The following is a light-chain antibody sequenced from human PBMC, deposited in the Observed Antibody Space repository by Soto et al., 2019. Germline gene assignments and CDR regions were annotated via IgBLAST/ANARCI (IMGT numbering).Light chain of an antibody. CDR3: QQYNGFST. CDR1: QSINNW. CDR2: DVS. Sequence: DIQMTQFPSTLSASIGDRVTITCRASQSINNWLAWYQQKPEKAPNLLIYDVSTLESGVPSRFSGSGSGTEFTLTISSLQPDDFATYYCQQYNGFSTFGGGTKVEIK. V-gene: IGKV1-5*01. J-gene: IGKJ4*01.